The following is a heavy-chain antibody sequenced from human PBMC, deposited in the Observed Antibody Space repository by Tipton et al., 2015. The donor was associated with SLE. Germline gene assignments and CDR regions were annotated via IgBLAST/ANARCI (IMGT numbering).Heavy chain of an antibody. V-gene: IGHV3-9*01. Sequence: SLRLSCAASGFTFDDYAMHWVRQAPGKGLEWVSGISWNSATIGYADSVRGRFTISRDNAKNSLYLQMNSLRAEDTALYYCAKGSRGWPFYYYYYGMDVWGQGTTVTVSS. CDR2: ISWNSATI. D-gene: IGHD2-15*01. J-gene: IGHJ6*02. CDR3: AKGSRGWPFYYYYYGMDV. CDR1: GFTFDDYA.